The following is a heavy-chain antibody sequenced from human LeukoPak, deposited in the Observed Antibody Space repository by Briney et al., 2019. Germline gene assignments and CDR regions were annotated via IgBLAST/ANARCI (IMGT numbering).Heavy chain of an antibody. CDR2: IRNKDYGETT. J-gene: IGHJ3*01. CDR3: SRAVRVSGDAFDF. CDR1: GFTFGDYP. Sequence: GGSLRLSCSTSGFTFGDYPMGWFRHAPGKGLEWVGYIRNKDYGETTEYAASVKGRSTISRDDSESIAYLQIHSLKTEDTGVYYCSRAVRVSGDAFDFWGQGTMVTVSS. V-gene: IGHV3-49*03.